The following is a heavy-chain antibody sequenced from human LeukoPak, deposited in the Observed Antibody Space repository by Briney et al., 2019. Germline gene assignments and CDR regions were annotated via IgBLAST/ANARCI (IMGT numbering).Heavy chain of an antibody. J-gene: IGHJ6*03. CDR1: GGSISSYY. V-gene: IGHV4-4*07. Sequence: KPSGTLSLTCTVSGGSISSYYRSWIRQPAGKGLEWIGRIYTSWSTNYNPSLKSRVTMSVDTSKNQFSLKLSSVTAADTAVYYCARCSTGTFYYYYYMDVWRKGTTVTVSS. CDR3: ARCSTGTFYYYYYMDV. CDR2: IYTSWST. D-gene: IGHD1-1*01.